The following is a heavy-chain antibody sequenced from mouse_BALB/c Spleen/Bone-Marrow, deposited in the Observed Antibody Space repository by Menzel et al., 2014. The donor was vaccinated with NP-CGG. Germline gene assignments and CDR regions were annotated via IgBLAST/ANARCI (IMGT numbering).Heavy chain of an antibody. CDR2: IYPGNVNT. J-gene: IGHJ2*01. CDR1: GYTFTSYY. D-gene: IGHD2-14*01. Sequence: QVQLKQSGPELVKPGASVRISCKASGYTFTSYYIHRVKQRPGQGLEWIGWIYPGNVNTKYNEKFKGKAALTADKSSSTAYMQLSSLTSEDSAVYFCARRYDDYFDYWGQGTTLTVSS. V-gene: IGHV1S56*01. CDR3: ARRYDDYFDY.